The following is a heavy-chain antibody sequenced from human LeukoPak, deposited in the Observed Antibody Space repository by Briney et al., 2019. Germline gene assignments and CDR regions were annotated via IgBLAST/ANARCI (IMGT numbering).Heavy chain of an antibody. Sequence: GGSLGLSCGGSGFTFSIYSVQWVRQSPGKGLEWVGVMSYDGGNEYYADSVKGRCTISRDTSKNTLYLQMNNLRPEDTAVYYCARDSSLYTWRDFDAFDIWGQGTMVTVSS. D-gene: IGHD3-16*02. V-gene: IGHV3-30*04. CDR3: ARDSSLYTWRDFDAFDI. CDR2: MSYDGGNE. J-gene: IGHJ3*02. CDR1: GFTFSIYS.